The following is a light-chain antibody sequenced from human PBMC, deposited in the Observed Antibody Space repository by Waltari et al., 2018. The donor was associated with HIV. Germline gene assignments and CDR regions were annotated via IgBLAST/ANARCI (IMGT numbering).Light chain of an antibody. V-gene: IGKV1-5*03. CDR1: QSISSW. CDR3: QQYRNYPYT. J-gene: IGKJ2*01. CDR2: KAS. Sequence: DIQMTQPPSTLSASVGDRVTISCRASQSISSWLAWYQQKPGKVPKLLVYKASTLESGVPSRFSGSGSGTEFTLTISSLQPEDFATYYGQQYRNYPYTFGQGTRLEI.